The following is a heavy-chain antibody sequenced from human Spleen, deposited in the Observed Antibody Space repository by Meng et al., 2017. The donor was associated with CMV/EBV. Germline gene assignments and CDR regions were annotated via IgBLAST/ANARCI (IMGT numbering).Heavy chain of an antibody. CDR1: GGSVSSGPYY. CDR3: ARGRKWDQPPGY. J-gene: IGHJ4*02. V-gene: IGHV4-61*01. CDR2: LYYSGNT. Sequence: SETQSLTCTVSGGSVSSGPYYWSWIRQPPGKGLEWIGYLYYSGNTNYNPPLKSRVTISVDTSKKQFSLKLSSVTAADTAVYYCARGRKWDQPPGYWGQGTLVTVSS. D-gene: IGHD1-26*01.